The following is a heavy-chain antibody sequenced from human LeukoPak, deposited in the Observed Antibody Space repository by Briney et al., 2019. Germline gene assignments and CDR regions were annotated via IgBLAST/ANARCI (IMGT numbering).Heavy chain of an antibody. Sequence: PSETLSLTCTVSGGSISSSSYYWGWIRQPPGKGLEWIGSIYYSGSTYYNPSLKSRVTISVDTSKNQFSLKLSSVTAADTAVYYCARGYGSGSYYQYCYYYGMDVWGQGTTVTVSS. J-gene: IGHJ6*02. D-gene: IGHD3-10*01. CDR1: GGSISSSSYY. CDR3: ARGYGSGSYYQYCYYYGMDV. CDR2: IYYSGST. V-gene: IGHV4-39*07.